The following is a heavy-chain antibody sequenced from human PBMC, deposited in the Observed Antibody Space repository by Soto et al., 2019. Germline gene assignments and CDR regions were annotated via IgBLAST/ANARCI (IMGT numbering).Heavy chain of an antibody. CDR3: ERGRPDNQQYQQYAMDG. CDR1: GGSISSYY. CDR2: IYYSGST. J-gene: IGHJ6*02. Sequence: ASETLSLTCTVSGGSISSYYWSWIRQPPGKGLEWIGYIYYSGSTNYNPSLKSRITISVDTSKNQFPLKLSPVTAADPAVYYCERGRPDNQQYQQYAMDGLGQGTTVTVSS. V-gene: IGHV4-59*01. D-gene: IGHD2-2*01.